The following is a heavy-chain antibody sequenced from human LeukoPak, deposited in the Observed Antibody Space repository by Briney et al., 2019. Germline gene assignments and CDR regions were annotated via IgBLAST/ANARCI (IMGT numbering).Heavy chain of an antibody. Sequence: SETLSLTCAVYGGSFSGYYWTWIRQSPGKGLEWIGEINHSGSTNYNPSPKSRVTISVNTSKNQFSLKLSSVTAADTAVYHCARGRTGYQLLPTKKNYDYYYMDVWGKGTTVTVSS. CDR1: GGSFSGYY. CDR3: ARGRTGYQLLPTKKNYDYYYMDV. CDR2: INHSGST. J-gene: IGHJ6*03. V-gene: IGHV4-34*01. D-gene: IGHD2-2*01.